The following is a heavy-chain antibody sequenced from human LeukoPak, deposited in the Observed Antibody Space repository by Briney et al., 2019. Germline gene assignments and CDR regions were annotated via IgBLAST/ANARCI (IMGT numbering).Heavy chain of an antibody. Sequence: SVKVSCKASGYTFTYRYLHWVRQAPRQALEWMGWITPFNGNTNYAQKFQDRVTITRGRSMSTAYMELSSLRSEDTAMYYCAWSRGNGDYGMDVWGQGTTVTVSS. CDR2: ITPFNGNT. CDR1: GYTFTYRY. D-gene: IGHD5-24*01. CDR3: AWSRGNGDYGMDV. V-gene: IGHV1-45*03. J-gene: IGHJ6*02.